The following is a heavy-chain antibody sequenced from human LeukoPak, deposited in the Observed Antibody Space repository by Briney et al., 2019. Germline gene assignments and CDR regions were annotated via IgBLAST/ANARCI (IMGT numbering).Heavy chain of an antibody. Sequence: GGSVTVSCTASGGTFSSYTISWVRQAPGQGLEWMGGIIPILGIANYAQTFQGRVTITSDNSTSTAYMELSSLRSEDTAVYSCAREMAGDVPAATDAFDIWGQGTMVTVSS. CDR2: IIPILGIA. V-gene: IGHV1-69*10. D-gene: IGHD2-2*01. CDR3: AREMAGDVPAATDAFDI. J-gene: IGHJ3*02. CDR1: GGTFSSYT.